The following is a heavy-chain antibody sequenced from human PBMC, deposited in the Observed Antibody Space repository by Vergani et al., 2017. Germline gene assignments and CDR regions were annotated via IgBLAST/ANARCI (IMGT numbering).Heavy chain of an antibody. CDR1: GFTFSSSG. Sequence: QVQLVESGGGVVQPGRSLRLSCAASGFTFSSSGMHWVRQAPGKGLEWVAVIWYDGSNKYYADSVKGRFTISRDNSKNTLYLQMNSLGAEDTAVYYCARDQHSGSALDYWGQGTLVTVSS. D-gene: IGHD6-13*01. J-gene: IGHJ4*02. CDR2: IWYDGSNK. CDR3: ARDQHSGSALDY. V-gene: IGHV3-33*01.